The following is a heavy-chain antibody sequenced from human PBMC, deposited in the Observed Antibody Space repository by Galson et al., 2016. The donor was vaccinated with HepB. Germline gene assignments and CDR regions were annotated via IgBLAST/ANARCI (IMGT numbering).Heavy chain of an antibody. Sequence: SLRLSCAASSFTFSNYSMNWVRQAPGKGLEWVSSISSSGNYIFYAPSLKGRFTISRDTAKNSLYLQMNSLTADDTAVYYWARDRGARFLEWLRPVYYGLDVWGQGTTVTVSS. J-gene: IGHJ6*02. V-gene: IGHV3-21*01. D-gene: IGHD3-3*01. CDR2: ISSSGNYI. CDR1: SFTFSNYS. CDR3: ARDRGARFLEWLRPVYYGLDV.